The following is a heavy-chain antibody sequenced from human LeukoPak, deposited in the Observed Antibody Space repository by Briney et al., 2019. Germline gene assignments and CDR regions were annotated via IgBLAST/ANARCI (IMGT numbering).Heavy chain of an antibody. CDR2: ISGGGVGRT. V-gene: IGHV3-23*01. D-gene: IGHD3-10*01. J-gene: IGHJ3*01. Sequence: GSLRLSCEASGFTLKSYAMRWVRPAPRKGLDWVSVISGGGVGRTDYADSVRGRFTISRDDSKNTMYLEMNSLTVEDTAVYFCAKEDPWFGDAFDLWGQGTLVTVSS. CDR3: AKEDPWFGDAFDL. CDR1: GFTLKSYA.